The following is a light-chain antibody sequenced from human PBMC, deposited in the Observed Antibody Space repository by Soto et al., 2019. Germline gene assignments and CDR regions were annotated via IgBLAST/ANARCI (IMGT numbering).Light chain of an antibody. CDR1: SSDVGGYNY. V-gene: IGLV2-14*03. Sequence: QSVLTQPASVSGSPGQSITISCTGTSSDVGGYNYVSWYQQHPGKVPRLMIYDVSNRPSGVSNLFSGSKSGNTASLTISGFQAEDEADYYCSSYTSSYTPLFGGGTKLTVL. CDR2: DVS. CDR3: SSYTSSYTPL. J-gene: IGLJ2*01.